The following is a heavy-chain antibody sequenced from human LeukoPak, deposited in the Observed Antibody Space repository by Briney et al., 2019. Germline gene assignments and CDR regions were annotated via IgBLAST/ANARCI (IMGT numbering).Heavy chain of an antibody. D-gene: IGHD1-26*01. V-gene: IGHV4-39*07. CDR2: IYYSGST. Sequence: PSETLSLTCTVSGGSISSSSYYWGWIRQPPGKGLEWIGSIYYSGSTYYNLSLKSRVTISADTSKNQFSLKLSSVTAADTAVYFCARRLRVGATFDYWGQGTLVTVSS. CDR3: ARRLRVGATFDY. CDR1: GGSISSSSYY. J-gene: IGHJ4*02.